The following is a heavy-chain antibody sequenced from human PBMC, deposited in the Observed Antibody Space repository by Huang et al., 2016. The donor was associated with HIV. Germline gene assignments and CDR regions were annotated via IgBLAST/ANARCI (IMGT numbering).Heavy chain of an antibody. CDR1: GFTFGDYA. J-gene: IGHJ6*03. CDR3: LIYSHMDV. CDR2: IKSKAYGGTT. Sequence: DVQLVESGGGLVQPGRSLRLSCTASGFTFGDYAMSWFRQDPGKGGGWVGLIKSKAYGGTTQYASSVKDRFIISRDDSKGIAYLQMNSLKTEDTAVYYCLIYSHMDVWGKGTTVSVSS. V-gene: IGHV3-49*03.